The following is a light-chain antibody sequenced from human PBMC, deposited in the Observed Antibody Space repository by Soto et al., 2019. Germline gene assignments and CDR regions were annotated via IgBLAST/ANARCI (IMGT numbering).Light chain of an antibody. J-gene: IGKJ4*01. CDR2: GAS. V-gene: IGKV1-27*01. CDR3: QKYNSALLT. CDR1: QGISNY. Sequence: DIQMTQSPSSLSASVGDRVTITCRASQGISNYLALYQQKPGKVPKLLIYGASTLQSGVPARFSGSGSGTDFTLTISRLRPEYVANYFCQKYNSALLTFGGGTKVEIK.